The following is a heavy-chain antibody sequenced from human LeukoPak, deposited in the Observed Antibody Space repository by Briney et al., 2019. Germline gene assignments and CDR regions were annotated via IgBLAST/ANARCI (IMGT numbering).Heavy chain of an antibody. V-gene: IGHV3-33*08. Sequence: PGGSLRLSCAASGFTFDDYAMHWVRQAPGKGLEWVAVIWYDGSNKYYADSVKGRFTISRDNSKNTLYLQMNSLRAEDTAVYYCARDQNDYVWGSYRYFDYWGQGTLVTVSS. CDR3: ARDQNDYVWGSYRYFDY. J-gene: IGHJ4*02. CDR1: GFTFDDYA. CDR2: IWYDGSNK. D-gene: IGHD3-16*02.